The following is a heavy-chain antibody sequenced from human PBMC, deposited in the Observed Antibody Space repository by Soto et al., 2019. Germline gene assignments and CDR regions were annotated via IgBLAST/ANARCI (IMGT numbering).Heavy chain of an antibody. J-gene: IGHJ1*01. Sequence: SVKVSCKASGGTFSSYAISWVRQAPGQGLEWMGGIIPIFGTANYAQKFQGRVTITADESTSTAYMELSSLRSEDTAVYYCARGASPAYYYDSSEYFQHWGQGTLVTVSS. V-gene: IGHV1-69*13. CDR3: ARGASPAYYYDSSEYFQH. CDR1: GGTFSSYA. CDR2: IIPIFGTA. D-gene: IGHD3-22*01.